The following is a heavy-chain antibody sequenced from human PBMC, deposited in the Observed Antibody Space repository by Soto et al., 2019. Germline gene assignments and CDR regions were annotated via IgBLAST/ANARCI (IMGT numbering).Heavy chain of an antibody. D-gene: IGHD2-21*02. J-gene: IGHJ4*02. CDR3: ARDGDCGGDCYSVY. CDR1: GFTFSSYE. V-gene: IGHV3-48*03. Sequence: GGSLRLSCAASGFTFSSYEMNWVRQAPGKGLEWVSYISSIGSTIYYADSVKGRFTISRDNAKNSLYLQMNSLRAEDTAVYYCARDGDCGGDCYSVYWGQGTLVTVSS. CDR2: ISSIGSTI.